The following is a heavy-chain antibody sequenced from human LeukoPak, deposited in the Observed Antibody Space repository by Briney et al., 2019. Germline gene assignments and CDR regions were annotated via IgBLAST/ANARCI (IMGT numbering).Heavy chain of an antibody. V-gene: IGHV1-69*04. D-gene: IGHD5-18*01. J-gene: IGHJ4*02. CDR1: GGTFSSYA. CDR3: ARAVGLWLPQLDY. CDR2: IIPILGIA. Sequence: SVKVSCKASGGTFSSYAISWVRQAPGQGLEWMGRIIPILGIANYAQKFQGRVTITADKSTRTAYMELSSLRSEDTAVYYCARAVGLWLPQLDYWGQGTLVTVSS.